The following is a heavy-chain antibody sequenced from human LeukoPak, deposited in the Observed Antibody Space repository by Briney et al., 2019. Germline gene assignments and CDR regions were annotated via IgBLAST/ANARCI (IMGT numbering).Heavy chain of an antibody. CDR2: IIPIFGTA. V-gene: IGHV1-69*13. CDR1: GGTFSSYA. J-gene: IGHJ4*02. D-gene: IGHD3-3*01. Sequence: SVKVSCKASGGTFSSYAISWVRQAPGQGLEWMGGIIPIFGTANYAQKFQGRVTITADESTSTAYMELSSLRSEDTAVYYCARAASYYDFWSDWGQGTLVTVSS. CDR3: ARAASYYDFWSD.